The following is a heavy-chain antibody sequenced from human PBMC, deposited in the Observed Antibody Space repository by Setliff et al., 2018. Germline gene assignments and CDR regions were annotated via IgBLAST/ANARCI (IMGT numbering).Heavy chain of an antibody. V-gene: IGHV4-39*01. D-gene: IGHD1-26*01. J-gene: IGHJ4*02. CDR1: GGSVSDSTYY. CDR2: IYYRGST. CDR3: AICSYQVPYNY. Sequence: SETLSLTCTVSGGSVSDSTYYCGWVRQPPGKGREWIGSIYYRGSTYYNPSLRSRVTISVDTSKNQFSLTVNPVVAADTAVYYCAICSYQVPYNYWGQGSLVTVSS.